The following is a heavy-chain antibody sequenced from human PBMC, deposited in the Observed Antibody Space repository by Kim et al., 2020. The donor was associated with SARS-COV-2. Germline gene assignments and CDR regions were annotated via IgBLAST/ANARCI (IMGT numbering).Heavy chain of an antibody. D-gene: IGHD5-12*01. CDR1: GFTFDDYA. J-gene: IGHJ4*02. Sequence: GGSLRLSCAASGFTFDDYAMHWVRQAPGKGLEWVSAISCNGRSIGYADSVKGRFTVSRDNSKNSLYLQMNSLRAEETALYYCAKDILGDIVATGSGWEWDYFDYWGQGALVTVSS. V-gene: IGHV3-9*01. CDR2: ISCNGRSI. CDR3: AKDILGDIVATGSGWEWDYFDY.